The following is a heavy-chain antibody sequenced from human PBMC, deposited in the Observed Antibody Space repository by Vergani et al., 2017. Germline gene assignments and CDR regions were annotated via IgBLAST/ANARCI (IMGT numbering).Heavy chain of an antibody. CDR1: GGSISSYY. J-gene: IGHJ4*02. D-gene: IGHD3-22*01. V-gene: IGHV4-59*08. CDR3: ARHVTQDYYNDSDYFDY. Sequence: QVQLQESGPGLVKPSETLSLICTVSGGSISSYYWSWIRQPPGKGLEWIGSMDYNGRAYYTPSLRRRVAISIDTSKMQFSLKLYSLTAADTAIYYCARHVTQDYYNDSDYFDYWGLGTLVTVSS. CDR2: MDYNGRA.